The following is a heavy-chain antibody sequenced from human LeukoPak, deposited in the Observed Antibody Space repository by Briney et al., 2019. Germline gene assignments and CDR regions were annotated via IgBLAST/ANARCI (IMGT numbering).Heavy chain of an antibody. Sequence: GGSLRLSCAASGFTFSGSAMHWVRQASGKGLEWVGRIRSKANSYATAYAASVKGRFTIPRDDSKNTAYLQMNSLKTEDTAVYYCTGPGVIGGHYGMDVWGQGTTVTVFS. J-gene: IGHJ6*02. D-gene: IGHD3-10*01. CDR3: TGPGVIGGHYGMDV. CDR1: GFTFSGSA. CDR2: IRSKANSYAT. V-gene: IGHV3-73*01.